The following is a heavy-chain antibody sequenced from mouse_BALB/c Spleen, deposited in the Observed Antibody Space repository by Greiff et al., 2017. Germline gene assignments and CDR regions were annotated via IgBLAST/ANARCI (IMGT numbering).Heavy chain of an antibody. CDR1: GFTFSSYA. D-gene: IGHD1-1*01. V-gene: IGHV5-9-4*01. Sequence: EVKLVESGGGLVKPGGSLKLSCAASGFTFSSYAMSWVRQSPEKRLEWVAEISSGGSYTYYPDTVTGRFTISRDNAKNTLYLEMSSLRSEDTAMYYCAREDYGSSYVGFDYWGQGTTLTVSS. CDR2: ISSGGSYT. J-gene: IGHJ2*01. CDR3: AREDYGSSYVGFDY.